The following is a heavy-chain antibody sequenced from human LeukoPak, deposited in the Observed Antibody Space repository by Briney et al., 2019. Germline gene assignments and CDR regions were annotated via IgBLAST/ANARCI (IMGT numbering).Heavy chain of an antibody. J-gene: IGHJ4*02. Sequence: NPSQTLSFTCAVSGGSISSGGYSWSWLRQPPGKGLEWIGYIYHSGSTYYNPSLKSRVTISVDRSKNQFSLKLSSVTAADTAVYYCARDSSSSWYYFDYWGQGTLVTVSS. D-gene: IGHD6-13*01. V-gene: IGHV4-30-2*01. CDR3: ARDSSSSWYYFDY. CDR2: IYHSGST. CDR1: GGSISSGGYS.